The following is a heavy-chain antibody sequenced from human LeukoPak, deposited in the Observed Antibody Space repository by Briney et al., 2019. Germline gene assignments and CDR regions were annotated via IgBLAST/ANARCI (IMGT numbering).Heavy chain of an antibody. CDR1: GFTFTNAW. D-gene: IGHD4-11*01. Sequence: GGSLRLSCAASGFTFTNAWMGWDRQAPGEGLGWVGRIKSKTDGGTTDYAAPVKGRLTISRDDSTNTLYLQMNSLKTEDTAVYYCTTATVFDYWGQGTLVTVSS. CDR3: TTATVFDY. CDR2: IKSKTDGGTT. J-gene: IGHJ4*02. V-gene: IGHV3-15*01.